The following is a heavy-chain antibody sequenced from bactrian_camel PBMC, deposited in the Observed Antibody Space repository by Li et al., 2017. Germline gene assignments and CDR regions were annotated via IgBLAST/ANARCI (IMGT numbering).Heavy chain of an antibody. J-gene: IGHJ4*01. V-gene: IGHV3-2*01. CDR1: GFTGSNYY. CDR3: ATDSGTGY. Sequence: HVQLVESGGGWVQPGGSLRLSCVASGFTGSNYYMIWVRQTPGKGLKWVSTIYSDGTKTYYGDSVKGRFTISRDNAKSTGYLQMSSLKSEDTALYYRATDSGTGYWGRGTQVTVS. CDR2: IYSDGTKT. D-gene: IGHD5*01.